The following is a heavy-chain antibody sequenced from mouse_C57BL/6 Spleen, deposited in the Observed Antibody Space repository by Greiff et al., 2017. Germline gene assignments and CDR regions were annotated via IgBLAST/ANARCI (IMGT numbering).Heavy chain of an antibody. D-gene: IGHD1-1*01. J-gene: IGHJ1*03. V-gene: IGHV1-50*01. CDR2: IDPSDSYT. CDR3: ARGGYYYGSSYWYFDV. CDR1: GYTFTSYW. Sequence: VQLQQPGAELVKPGASVKLSCKASGYTFTSYWMQWVKQRPGQGLEWIGEIDPSDSYTNYNQKFKGKATLTVDTSSSTAYMQLSSLTSEDSAVYYCARGGYYYGSSYWYFDVWGTGTTVTVSS.